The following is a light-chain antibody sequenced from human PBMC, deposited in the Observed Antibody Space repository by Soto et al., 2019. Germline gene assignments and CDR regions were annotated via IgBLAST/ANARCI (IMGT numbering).Light chain of an antibody. CDR2: EVT. CDR3: CSFAGGLTWL. V-gene: IGLV2-23*02. J-gene: IGLJ2*01. CDR1: SSDVGNYNL. Sequence: QSVLTQPASVSGSPGQSITISCTGTSSDVGNYNLVSWYQHHPGKAPRLMIYEVTKRPSGLSIRFSGSKSGNTASLTISGXXXXXXXDYYCCSFAGGLTWLFGGGTKVTVL.